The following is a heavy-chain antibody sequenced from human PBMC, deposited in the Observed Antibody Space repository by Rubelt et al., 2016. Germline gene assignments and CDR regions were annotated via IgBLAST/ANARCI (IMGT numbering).Heavy chain of an antibody. CDR2: ISRSSGTI. V-gene: IGHV3-48*01. Sequence: ASGFTFSSYSMNWVRQASGKGLEWLSYISRSSGTIYYADSVKGRFSIASDNAKNSLYLQMNSLRVEDTAVYYCATSRYADSPWRAFDIWGQGTMVTVSS. CDR3: ATSRYADSPWRAFDI. CDR1: GFTFSSYS. D-gene: IGHD2-8*01. J-gene: IGHJ3*02.